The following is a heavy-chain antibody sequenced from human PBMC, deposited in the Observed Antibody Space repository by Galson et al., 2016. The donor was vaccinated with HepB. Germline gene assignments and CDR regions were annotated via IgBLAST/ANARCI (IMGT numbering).Heavy chain of an antibody. CDR1: GFTFSTYA. D-gene: IGHD5-18*01. CDR2: IGGGGSTNT. Sequence: SLRLSCAASGFTFSTYAMNWVRQAPGKGLERVSTIGGGGSTNTYYADSVKGRFTISRDNSKDTLYLRMSSLGAEDTAVYYCARGGKIQAWTMDYWGQGIVVTVSS. CDR3: ARGGKIQAWTMDY. V-gene: IGHV3-23*01. J-gene: IGHJ4*02.